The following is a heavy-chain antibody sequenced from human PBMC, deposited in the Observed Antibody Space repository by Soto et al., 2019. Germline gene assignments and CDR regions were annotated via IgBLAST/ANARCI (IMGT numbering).Heavy chain of an antibody. CDR1: GGSFSGYY. D-gene: IGHD3-3*01. Sequence: PSETLSLTCAVYGGSFSGYYWSWIRQPPGKGLEWIGEINHSGSTNYNPSLKSRVTISVDTSKNQFSLKLSSVTAADTAVYYCARGPGYDFWSGYDYYFDYWGQGTLVTVS. V-gene: IGHV4-34*01. CDR2: INHSGST. CDR3: ARGPGYDFWSGYDYYFDY. J-gene: IGHJ4*02.